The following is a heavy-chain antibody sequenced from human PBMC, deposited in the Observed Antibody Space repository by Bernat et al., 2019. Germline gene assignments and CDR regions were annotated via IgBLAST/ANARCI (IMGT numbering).Heavy chain of an antibody. CDR2: INSDGTTV. D-gene: IGHD6-19*01. Sequence: EVQLVESGGGLVKPGGSLRLSCAVSGLTFGSHWMHWVRQAPGEGLVWVSRINSDGTTVNYAESVEGRFTISRDNAKNTLFLQMYSLRAEDTAVYYCASNGITVVGTGGDYWGQGTLVTVSA. CDR3: ASNGITVVGTGGDY. CDR1: GLTFGSHW. J-gene: IGHJ4*02. V-gene: IGHV3-74*02.